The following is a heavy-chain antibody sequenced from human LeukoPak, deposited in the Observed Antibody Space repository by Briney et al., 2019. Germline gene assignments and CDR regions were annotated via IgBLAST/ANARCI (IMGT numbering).Heavy chain of an antibody. CDR1: AYGVTNYY. CDR2: IDPNDFYT. D-gene: IGHD4-23*01. J-gene: IGHJ3*02. Sequence: GLCLKISCTGSAYGVTNYYITWVRQGPGQGLEWMGSIDPNDFYTNYSPSFQGHVNISADKSISTVYLQWTSLKASDNAIYYCARQMTAVEFPIWGQGTMVTVS. V-gene: IGHV5-10-1*01. CDR3: ARQMTAVEFPI.